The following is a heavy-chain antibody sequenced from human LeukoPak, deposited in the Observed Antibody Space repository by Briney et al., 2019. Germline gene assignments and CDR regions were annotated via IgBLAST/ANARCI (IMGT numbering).Heavy chain of an antibody. CDR1: GGSISSYY. Sequence: SETPSLTCTVSGGSISSYYWNWIRQPPGKGLEWIGYIYYSGSTNYNPSLKSRVTISVDTSKNQFSLKLSSVTAADTAVYYCARESRRGSYGHSGWSHDAFDIWGQGTMVTVSS. CDR3: ARESRRGSYGHSGWSHDAFDI. V-gene: IGHV4-59*12. CDR2: IYYSGST. J-gene: IGHJ3*02. D-gene: IGHD1-26*01.